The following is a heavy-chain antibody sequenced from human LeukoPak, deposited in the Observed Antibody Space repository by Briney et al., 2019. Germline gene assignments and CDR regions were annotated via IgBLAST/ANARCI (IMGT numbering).Heavy chain of an antibody. CDR1: GYTFTGYY. CDR2: INPNSGGT. D-gene: IGHD6-13*01. J-gene: IGHJ3*02. Sequence: GASVKVSCKASGYTFTGYYMHWVRQAPGQGLEWMGWINPNSGGTNYAQKFQGRVTMTRDTSISTAYMELGRLRSDDTAVYYCAREGYSSSWGDAFDIWGQGTMVTVSS. V-gene: IGHV1-2*02. CDR3: AREGYSSSWGDAFDI.